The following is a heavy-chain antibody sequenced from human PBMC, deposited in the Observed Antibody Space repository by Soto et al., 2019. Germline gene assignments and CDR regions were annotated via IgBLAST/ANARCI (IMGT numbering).Heavy chain of an antibody. CDR3: ASRRVSDVSLSYAPIGLDV. J-gene: IGHJ6*02. D-gene: IGHD3-16*01. CDR1: GYSFTNHW. V-gene: IGHV5-51*01. CDR2: IYPGDSDT. Sequence: PGESLKISCKGSGYSFTNHWIGWVRQMPGKGLEWMGIIYPGDSDTRYSPSFQGQVTISADKSISTAYLQWSSLKASDTAMYFCASRRVSDVSLSYAPIGLDVWGQGTLVTVSS.